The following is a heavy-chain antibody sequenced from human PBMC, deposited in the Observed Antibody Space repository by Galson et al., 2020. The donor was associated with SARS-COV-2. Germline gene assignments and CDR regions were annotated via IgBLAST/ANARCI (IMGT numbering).Heavy chain of an antibody. CDR1: GFTFSSHA. CDR2: ISFDGSDK. CDR3: ARDGHSSRGWACDY. J-gene: IGHJ4*02. D-gene: IGHD6-19*01. V-gene: IGHV3-33*05. Sequence: GESLKISCAASGFTFSSHAMHWVRQAPGKGLEWVAQISFDGSDKYYGDSMKGRFTISRDSSKNTVHLQMNNLRADDTAVYYCARDGHSSRGWACDYWGQGTLLTVSS.